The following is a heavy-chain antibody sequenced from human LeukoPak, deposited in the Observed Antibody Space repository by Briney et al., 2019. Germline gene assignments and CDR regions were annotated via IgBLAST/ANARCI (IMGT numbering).Heavy chain of an antibody. CDR1: GGSISSYY. V-gene: IGHV4-59*01. J-gene: IGHJ4*02. Sequence: SSETLSLTCTVSGGSISSYYWSWIRQPPGKGLEWIGYIYYSGSTNYNPSLESRVTISVDTSKNQFSLKLSSVTAADTAVYYCARVSVGAGPFFDYWGQGTLVTVSS. CDR2: IYYSGST. D-gene: IGHD1-26*01. CDR3: ARVSVGAGPFFDY.